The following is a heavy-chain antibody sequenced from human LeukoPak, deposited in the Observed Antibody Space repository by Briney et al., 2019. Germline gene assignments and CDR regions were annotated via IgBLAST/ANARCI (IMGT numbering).Heavy chain of an antibody. CDR3: ARSTGWYPFPDY. J-gene: IGHJ4*02. CDR1: SFSFSSYW. Sequence: GGSLRLSCTASSFSFSSYWMTWVCQAPGKGLEWVASINQGGSEKYSVDSVKGRFTISRDNPKNSLYLQMNSLRAEDTSVYYCARSTGWYPFPDYWGQGTLVTVSS. D-gene: IGHD6-19*01. CDR2: INQGGSEK. V-gene: IGHV3-7*01.